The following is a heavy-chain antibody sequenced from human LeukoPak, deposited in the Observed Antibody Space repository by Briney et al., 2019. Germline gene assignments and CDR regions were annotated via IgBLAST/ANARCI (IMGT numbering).Heavy chain of an antibody. CDR3: ARVGYCSTTSCYWRAFDC. V-gene: IGHV3-7*01. CDR1: GFTFSSHW. Sequence: GGSLRLSCTASGFTFSSHWMSWVRQAPGKGLEWVANINQDGTEQYYVDSVKGRFTISRDNAKNSLYLQMNSLRAEDTAVYYCARVGYCSTTSCYWRAFDCWGQGTLVTVSS. CDR2: INQDGTEQ. D-gene: IGHD2-2*01. J-gene: IGHJ4*02.